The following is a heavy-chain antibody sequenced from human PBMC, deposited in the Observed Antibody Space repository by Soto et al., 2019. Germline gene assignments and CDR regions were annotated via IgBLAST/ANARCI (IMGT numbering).Heavy chain of an antibody. V-gene: IGHV4-59*08. D-gene: IGHD6-13*01. CDR3: ARRYSSAFDI. J-gene: IGHJ3*02. Sequence: RIRQQKRKGLEWIGYIYYSGSTNYNPSLKSRVTISVDTSKNQFSLKLSSVTAADTAVYYCARRYSSAFDIWGQGTMVTVSS. CDR2: IYYSGST.